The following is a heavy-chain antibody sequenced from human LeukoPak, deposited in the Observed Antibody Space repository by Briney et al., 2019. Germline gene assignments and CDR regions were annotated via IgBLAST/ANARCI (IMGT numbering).Heavy chain of an antibody. J-gene: IGHJ4*02. D-gene: IGHD4-17*01. CDR3: ARLPQDYGDYLDPRGDDY. V-gene: IGHV1-8*01. CDR2: MNPNSGNT. Sequence: ASVKVSCKASGYTFTSDDINWVRQATGQGLEWMGWMNPNSGNTGYAQKFQGRVTMTRNTSISTAYMELSSLRYEDTAVYYCARLPQDYGDYLDPRGDDYWGQGTLVTVSS. CDR1: GYTFTSDD.